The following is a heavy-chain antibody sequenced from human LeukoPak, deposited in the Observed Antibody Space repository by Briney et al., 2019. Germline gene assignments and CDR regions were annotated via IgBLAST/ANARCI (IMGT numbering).Heavy chain of an antibody. CDR3: ARDPTYGDPPFDY. D-gene: IGHD4-17*01. CDR1: GFTFSSYG. CDR2: IWYDGSNK. Sequence: GGSLRLSCAASGFTFSSYGMHWVRQAPGKGLEGVAVIWYDGSNKYYADSVKGRFTISRDNSKNTLYLQMNSLRAEDTAVYYCARDPTYGDPPFDYWGQGTLVTVSS. J-gene: IGHJ4*02. V-gene: IGHV3-33*01.